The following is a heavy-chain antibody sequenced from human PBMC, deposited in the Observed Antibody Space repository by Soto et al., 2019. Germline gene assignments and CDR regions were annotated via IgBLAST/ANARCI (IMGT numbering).Heavy chain of an antibody. D-gene: IGHD6-6*01. CDR2: ISYDGSNK. CDR1: GFTFINYG. J-gene: IGHJ6*02. CDR3: AKGVYSSSPPRPPYYYYGMDV. V-gene: IGHV3-30*18. Sequence: GGSLRLSCAASGFTFINYGMHWVRQAPGKGLEWVAVISYDGSNKYYADSVKGRFTISRDNSKNTLYLQMNSLRAEDTAVYYCAKGVYSSSPPRPPYYYYGMDVWGQGTTVTVSS.